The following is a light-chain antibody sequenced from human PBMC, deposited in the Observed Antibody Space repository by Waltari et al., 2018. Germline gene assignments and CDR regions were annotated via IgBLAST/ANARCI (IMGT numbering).Light chain of an antibody. CDR3: YSTGSSGDYRV. V-gene: IGLV3-10*01. J-gene: IGLJ2*01. Sequence: SYELTQPPSVSVSPGQTARITCSGAALAKKYVYWYQQKPGQAPVVVIYEDRKRPSGIPERFSGSSSGPMATLTISGAQVEDEGDYYCYSTGSSGDYRVFGGGTKLTVL. CDR1: ALAKKY. CDR2: EDR.